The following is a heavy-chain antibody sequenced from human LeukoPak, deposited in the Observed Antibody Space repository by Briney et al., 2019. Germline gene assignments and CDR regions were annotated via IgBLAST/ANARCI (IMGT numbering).Heavy chain of an antibody. D-gene: IGHD2-2*01. V-gene: IGHV3-20*04. CDR3: ARVPSVVVPGRDEYYFDY. CDR1: GFTFDDYG. J-gene: IGHJ4*02. CDR2: INWNGGST. Sequence: GGSLTLSCAASGFTFDDYGMSWVRQAPGKGLEWVSGINWNGGSTGYADSVKGRFTISRDNAKNSLYLQMNSLRAEDTALYYCARVPSVVVPGRDEYYFDYWGQGTLVTVSS.